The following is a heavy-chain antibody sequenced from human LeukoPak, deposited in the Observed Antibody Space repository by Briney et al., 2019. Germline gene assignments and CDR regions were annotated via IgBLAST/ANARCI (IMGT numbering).Heavy chain of an antibody. V-gene: IGHV1-18*01. J-gene: IGHJ3*02. Sequence: ASVKVSCKASGYTFTSYGISWVRQAPGQGPEWMGWISAYNGNTNYAQKLQGRVTMTTDTSTSTAYMELRSLRSDDTAVYYCARDDCSGGSCYLNDDAFDIWGQGTMVTVSS. D-gene: IGHD2-15*01. CDR3: ARDDCSGGSCYLNDDAFDI. CDR2: ISAYNGNT. CDR1: GYTFTSYG.